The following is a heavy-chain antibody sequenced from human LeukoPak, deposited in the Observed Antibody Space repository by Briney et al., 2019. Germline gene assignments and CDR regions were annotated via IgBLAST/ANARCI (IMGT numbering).Heavy chain of an antibody. Sequence: GGSLRLSCAASGFTFSSYAMHWVRQAPGKGLEYVSAISSNGGSTYYADSVKGRFTISRDKSKNTLYLQMGSLRAEDMAVYYCARESTVTHSFDYWGQGTLVTVSS. CDR2: ISSNGGST. J-gene: IGHJ4*02. D-gene: IGHD4-17*01. CDR1: GFTFSSYA. CDR3: ARESTVTHSFDY. V-gene: IGHV3-64*02.